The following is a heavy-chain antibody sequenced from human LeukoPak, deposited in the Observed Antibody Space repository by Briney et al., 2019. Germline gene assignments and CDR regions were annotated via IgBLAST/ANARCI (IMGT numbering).Heavy chain of an antibody. CDR2: IKQDGSEK. D-gene: IGHD3-22*01. CDR1: GFTFSSYW. J-gene: IGHJ4*02. Sequence: LPGGSLRLSCAASGFTFSSYWMSWVRQAPGKGLEWVANIKQDGSEKYYVDSVKGRFTISRDNSKNTLYLQMNSLRAEDTAVYYCAKDGYYYDSSAYYVIYYFDSWGQGTLVTVSS. V-gene: IGHV3-7*03. CDR3: AKDGYYYDSSAYYVIYYFDS.